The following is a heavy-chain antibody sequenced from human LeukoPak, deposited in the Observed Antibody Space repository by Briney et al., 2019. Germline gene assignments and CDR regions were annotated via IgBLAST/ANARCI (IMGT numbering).Heavy chain of an antibody. D-gene: IGHD5/OR15-5a*01. CDR3: ARHGRTGTLRVYYYYMDV. V-gene: IGHV4-4*09. Sequence: SETLSLTCTVSGGSISSYYWSWIRQPPGKGLGWIGYIYTSGSTNYNPSLKSRVTISVDTSKNQFSLKLSPVTAADTAVYYCARHGRTGTLRVYYYYMDVWGKGTTVTVSS. CDR1: GGSISSYY. CDR2: IYTSGST. J-gene: IGHJ6*03.